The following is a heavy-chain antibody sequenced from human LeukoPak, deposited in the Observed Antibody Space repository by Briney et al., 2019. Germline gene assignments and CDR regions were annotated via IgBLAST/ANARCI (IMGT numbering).Heavy chain of an antibody. Sequence: TGGSLRLSCAASGFTFSSYAMSWVRQAPGKGLEWVSAISGSGGSTYYADSVKGRFTISRDNSKNTLYLQMNSLRAEDTAVYYCAKNPYSSSWYYFDYWGQGTLVTVSS. CDR2: ISGSGGST. CDR1: GFTFSSYA. CDR3: AKNPYSSSWYYFDY. V-gene: IGHV3-23*01. J-gene: IGHJ4*02. D-gene: IGHD6-13*01.